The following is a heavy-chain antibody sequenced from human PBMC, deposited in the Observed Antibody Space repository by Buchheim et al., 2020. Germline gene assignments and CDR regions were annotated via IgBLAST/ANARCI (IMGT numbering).Heavy chain of an antibody. D-gene: IGHD3-10*01. J-gene: IGHJ6*02. CDR2: IYYSGRS. CDR1: GGSISSGGYY. V-gene: IGHV4-31*03. CDR3: ARDYPRGSYYGSGSYYGMDV. Sequence: QVQMQESGPGLVKPAQHLSVTCTVAGGSISSGGYYWSWIRQHAGKGLEGSGYIYYSGRSYYNPSLKSRVTISVDTAKNQFSLKLSSVTVLFTALYYCARDYPRGSYYGSGSYYGMDVCVLGTT.